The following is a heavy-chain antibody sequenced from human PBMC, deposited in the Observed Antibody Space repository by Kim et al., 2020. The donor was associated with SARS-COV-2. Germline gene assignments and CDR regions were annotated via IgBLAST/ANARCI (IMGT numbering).Heavy chain of an antibody. Sequence: GGSLRLSCEASGFSFTTYAFHWVRQAPGKGLEWVAAMSSDGATTYYTDSVKGRFNISRDNSRNTVLLQMSSLRPDDTALYYCARGAFYYYHYMDVWGIG. CDR3: ARGAFYYYHYMDV. J-gene: IGHJ6*03. V-gene: IGHV3-30*14. CDR2: MSSDGATT. CDR1: GFSFTTYA.